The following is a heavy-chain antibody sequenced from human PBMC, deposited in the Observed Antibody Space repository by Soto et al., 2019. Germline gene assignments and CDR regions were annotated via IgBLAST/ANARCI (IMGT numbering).Heavy chain of an antibody. CDR3: ARDYYDSSGRPTIDY. Sequence: QVQLQQWGAGLLKPSETLSLTCAVYGGSFSGYYWSWIRQPPGKGLEWIGEINHSGSTNYNPSLKSRVTISVDTSKNQVSLKLSSVTAADTAVYYCARDYYDSSGRPTIDYWGQGTLVTVSS. J-gene: IGHJ4*02. D-gene: IGHD3-22*01. CDR1: GGSFSGYY. V-gene: IGHV4-34*01. CDR2: INHSGST.